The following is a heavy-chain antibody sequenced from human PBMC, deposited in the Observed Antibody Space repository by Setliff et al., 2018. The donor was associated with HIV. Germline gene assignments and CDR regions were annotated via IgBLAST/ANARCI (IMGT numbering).Heavy chain of an antibody. J-gene: IGHJ4*01. D-gene: IGHD6-19*01. Sequence: ASVKVSCKVSGYSLIDLSIHWVRRTPGEGFEWMGGFDAEDGEAIYADKFLGRLTVTEDTSTDSAYMELSGLRSEDTAVYYCATAKEQWLAEGGFDYWGQGTLVTVSS. CDR2: FDAEDGEA. CDR3: ATAKEQWLAEGGFDY. V-gene: IGHV1-24*01. CDR1: GYSLIDLS.